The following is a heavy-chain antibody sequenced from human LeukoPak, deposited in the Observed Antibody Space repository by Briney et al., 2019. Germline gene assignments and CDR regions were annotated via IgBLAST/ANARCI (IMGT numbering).Heavy chain of an antibody. D-gene: IGHD6-13*01. Sequence: SETLSPTCAVYGGSLSGYYWSWVRHPPEKWLGWIGKINHSGSTNYDPSLKSRVTISVDTSKNPFSLKLSSVSAADTAVYYCAPIAAAGTVPIFDYWGQGTLVTVSS. V-gene: IGHV4-34*01. J-gene: IGHJ4*02. CDR2: INHSGST. CDR1: GGSLSGYY. CDR3: APIAAAGTVPIFDY.